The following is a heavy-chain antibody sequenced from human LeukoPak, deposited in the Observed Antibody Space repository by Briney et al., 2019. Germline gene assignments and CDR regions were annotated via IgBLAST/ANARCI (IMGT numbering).Heavy chain of an antibody. CDR1: GFTFSSYA. J-gene: IGHJ6*03. Sequence: GGSLRLSCAASGFTFSSYAMSWVRQAPGKGLEWVSAISGSGGSTYYADSVKGRFTISRDNSKNTLYLQMNGLRAEDTAVYYCAKNPVYYYSMDVWGKGTTVTVSS. CDR2: ISGSGGST. CDR3: AKNPVYYYSMDV. V-gene: IGHV3-23*01.